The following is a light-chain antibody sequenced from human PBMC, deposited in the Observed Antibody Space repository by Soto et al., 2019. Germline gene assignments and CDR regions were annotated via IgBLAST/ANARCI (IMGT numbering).Light chain of an antibody. J-gene: IGLJ2*01. Sequence: QSVLTQPASVSGSPGQSITISCTGTSSDVGGYNYVSWYQHHPGKAPKLMISEVTNRPSGVSNRFSGSKSGNTASLTISGLQAEDEADYYCCSYTSSNTRVFGGGTKLTVL. CDR3: CSYTSSNTRV. CDR2: EVT. V-gene: IGLV2-14*01. CDR1: SSDVGGYNY.